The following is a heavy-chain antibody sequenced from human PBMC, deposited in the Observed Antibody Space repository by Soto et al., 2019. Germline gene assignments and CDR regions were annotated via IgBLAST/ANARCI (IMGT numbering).Heavy chain of an antibody. Sequence: QVQLVQSGAEVKKPGSSVKVSCKASGGTFSSYTISWVRQAPGQGLEWMGRIIPILGIANYAQKFQGRVKITADKSTSTAYMELSSLRSEDTAVYYCASVDCSSTSCLGPFDPWGQGTLVTVSS. CDR3: ASVDCSSTSCLGPFDP. CDR2: IIPILGIA. CDR1: GGTFSSYT. J-gene: IGHJ5*02. D-gene: IGHD2-2*01. V-gene: IGHV1-69*02.